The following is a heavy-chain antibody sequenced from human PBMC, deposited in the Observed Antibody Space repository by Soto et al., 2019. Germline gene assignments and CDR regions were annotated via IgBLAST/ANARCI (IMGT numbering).Heavy chain of an antibody. V-gene: IGHV4-4*07. CDR3: ARLDYQNYYYYGMDV. CDR1: GDSISTYY. J-gene: IGHJ6*02. Sequence: PSETLSLTCSVSGDSISTYYWNWIRQPAGKGLEWIGRIYTSGSTYYNPSLKSRVTISVDTSKNQFSLKLSSVTAADTAVYYCARLDYQNYYYYGMDVWGQGTTVTVSS. D-gene: IGHD2-2*01. CDR2: IYTSGST.